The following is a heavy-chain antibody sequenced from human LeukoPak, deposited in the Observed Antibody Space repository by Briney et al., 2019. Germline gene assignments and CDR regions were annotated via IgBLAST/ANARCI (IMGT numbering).Heavy chain of an antibody. CDR3: AREGSYEGPFDY. V-gene: IGHV4-39*07. CDR2: LYHSGST. J-gene: IGHJ4*02. Sequence: SETLSLACTVSGDSITSISSSSYYWGWIRQPPGKGLEWIGSLYHSGSTYYNPSLKSRVTVSVDTYKNQFSLKLRSVTAADTAIYYCAREGSYEGPFDYWGQGTLVTVSS. CDR1: GDSITSISSSSYY. D-gene: IGHD2-15*01.